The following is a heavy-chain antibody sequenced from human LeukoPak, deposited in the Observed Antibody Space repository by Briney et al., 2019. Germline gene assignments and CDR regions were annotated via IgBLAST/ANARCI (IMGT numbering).Heavy chain of an antibody. D-gene: IGHD1-26*01. CDR2: IVVGSGNT. CDR1: GFTFTSSA. V-gene: IGHV1-58*01. J-gene: IGHJ4*02. CDR3: AAPGNYSGFDY. Sequence: ASVKVSCKASGFTFTSSALQWVRQARRQRLEWIGWIVVGSGNTDYAQKFQERVTITRDMSTSTAYMELSSLRSEDTAVYYCAAPGNYSGFDYWGQGTLLTVSP.